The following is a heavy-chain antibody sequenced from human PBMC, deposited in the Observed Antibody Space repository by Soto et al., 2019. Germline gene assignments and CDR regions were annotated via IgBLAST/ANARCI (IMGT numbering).Heavy chain of an antibody. V-gene: IGHV4-30-2*01. CDR1: GGSISSGGYS. CDR2: IYHGGRN. D-gene: IGHD5-12*01. Sequence: QLQLQESGSGLVKPSQTLSLTCGVSGGSISSGGYSWSWIRQPPGKGVEWIGYIYHGGRNYYNATLLGRVTIAVDRSKNQSSLKVTSVPAADTAVYYSASAGYSGYDLTFDYWGQGTLVTVSS. J-gene: IGHJ4*02. CDR3: ASAGYSGYDLTFDY.